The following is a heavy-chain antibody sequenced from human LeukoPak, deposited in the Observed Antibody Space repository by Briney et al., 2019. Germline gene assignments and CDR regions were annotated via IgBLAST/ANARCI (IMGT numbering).Heavy chain of an antibody. CDR2: IWYDGSNK. V-gene: IGHV3-33*01. J-gene: IGHJ4*02. CDR1: GFTFRNHG. Sequence: PGGSLRLSCAASGFTFRNHGMHWVRQAPDKGLEWVAVIWYDGSNKYCGGSVKGRFTISRDNSKNMLYLQINSLRAEDTAVYFCVRDRSARYLVYWGQGTLVTVSS. CDR3: VRDRSARYLVY.